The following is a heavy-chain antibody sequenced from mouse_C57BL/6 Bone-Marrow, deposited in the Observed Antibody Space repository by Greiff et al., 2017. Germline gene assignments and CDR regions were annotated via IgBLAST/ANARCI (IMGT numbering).Heavy chain of an antibody. V-gene: IGHV1-63*01. CDR2: IYPGGGYT. D-gene: IGHD1-1*01. CDR3: ARGRYYGSYFDY. Sequence: LQESGAELVRPGTSVKMSCKASGYTFTNYWIGWAKQRPGHGLEWIGDIYPGGGYTNYNEKFKGKATLTADKSSSTAYMQFSSLTYDDSAIYYCARGRYYGSYFDYWGQGTTLTVSS. J-gene: IGHJ2*01. CDR1: GYTFTNYW.